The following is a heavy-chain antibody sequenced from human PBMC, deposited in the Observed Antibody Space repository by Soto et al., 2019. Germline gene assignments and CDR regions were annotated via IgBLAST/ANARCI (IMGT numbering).Heavy chain of an antibody. D-gene: IGHD2-2*01. V-gene: IGHV4-31*03. CDR2: IYYSGST. Sequence: SETLSLTCTVSGGSISSGGYYWSWIRQHPGKGLEWIGYIYYSGSTYYNPSLKSRVTISVDTSKNQFSLKLSSVTAADTAVYYCARDRCSSTSCYDYYYYYGMDVWGQGTTVTV. J-gene: IGHJ6*02. CDR1: GGSISSGGYY. CDR3: ARDRCSSTSCYDYYYYYGMDV.